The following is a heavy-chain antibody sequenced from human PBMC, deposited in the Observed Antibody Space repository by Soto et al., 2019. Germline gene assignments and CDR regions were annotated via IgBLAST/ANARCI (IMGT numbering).Heavy chain of an antibody. Sequence: SVKVSCKASGFAFTSSSVQWVRQARGQRLEWIGWIVVGSGNTNYAQKFQERVTITRDMSTSTAYMELSSLRSEDTAVYYCAADFLVLYGMDVWGQGTTVTVSS. CDR3: AADFLVLYGMDV. J-gene: IGHJ6*02. D-gene: IGHD3-10*01. CDR2: IVVGSGNT. CDR1: GFAFTSSS. V-gene: IGHV1-58*01.